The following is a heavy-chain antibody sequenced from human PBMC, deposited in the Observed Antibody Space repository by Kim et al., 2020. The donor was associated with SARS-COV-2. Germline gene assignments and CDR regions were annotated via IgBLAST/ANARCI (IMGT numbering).Heavy chain of an antibody. D-gene: IGHD3-10*01. V-gene: IGHV4-34*01. CDR2: INHSGST. CDR1: GGSFSGYY. CDR3: ARGLEPDYGSGSYYNARGYWFDP. J-gene: IGHJ5*02. Sequence: SETLSLTCAVYGGSFSGYYWSWIRQPPGKGLEWIGEINHSGSTNYNPSLKSRVTISVDTSKNQFSLKLSSVTAADTAVYYCARGLEPDYGSGSYYNARGYWFDPWGQGTLVTVSS.